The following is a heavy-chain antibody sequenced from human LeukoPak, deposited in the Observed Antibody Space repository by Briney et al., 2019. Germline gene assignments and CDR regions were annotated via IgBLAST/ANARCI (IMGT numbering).Heavy chain of an antibody. J-gene: IGHJ6*02. D-gene: IGHD1/OR15-1a*01. Sequence: PGGSLRLSCAASGFIINNHWMTWVRQASGKGPEWVANINKDGREKYYVDSVKGRFTISRDTAKNSLYLQMNNVRAEDTALYYCARNNDMDVWGQGTTVIVSS. V-gene: IGHV3-7*03. CDR2: INKDGREK. CDR1: GFIINNHW. CDR3: ARNNDMDV.